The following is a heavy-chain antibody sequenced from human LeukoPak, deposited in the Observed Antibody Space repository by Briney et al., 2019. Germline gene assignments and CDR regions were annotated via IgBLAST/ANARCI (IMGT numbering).Heavy chain of an antibody. CDR1: GFTFSSYW. V-gene: IGHV3-74*01. Sequence: PGGSLRLSCAASGFTFSSYWMHWVRQAPGKGLVWVSLINTDGSSTTYADSVKGRFTISRDNAKNTLYLQMNSLRAEDTAVYYCARDTYDSSGYYYGPFDYWGQGTLVTASS. CDR3: ARDTYDSSGYYYGPFDY. J-gene: IGHJ4*02. D-gene: IGHD3-22*01. CDR2: INTDGSST.